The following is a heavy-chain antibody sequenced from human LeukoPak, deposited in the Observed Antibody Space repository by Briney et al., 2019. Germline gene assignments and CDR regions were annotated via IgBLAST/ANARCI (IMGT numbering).Heavy chain of an antibody. V-gene: IGHV3-74*01. CDR2: IKYDASST. CDR1: GFTFSSHW. J-gene: IGHJ4*02. CDR3: AKVITYDSSGYYRHPDY. Sequence: SGGSLRLSCADSGFTFSSHWMHWVRQAPGKGLVWVSRIKYDASSTSYADSVKGRFTISRDNSKNTLYLQMNSLRAEDTAVYYCAKVITYDSSGYYRHPDYWGQGALVTVSS. D-gene: IGHD3-22*01.